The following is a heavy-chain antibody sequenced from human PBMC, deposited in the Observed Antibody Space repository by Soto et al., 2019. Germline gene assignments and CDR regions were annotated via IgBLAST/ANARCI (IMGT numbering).Heavy chain of an antibody. CDR2: ISAYNGNT. Sequence: QVQLVQSGAEVKKPGASVKVSCKASGYTFTSYGISWVRQAPGQGLEWMGWISAYNGNTNYAQKRQGXVTXXTXASTSTAYMELRSLRSDDTAVYYCARSIAAAVDFDYWGQGTLVTVSS. V-gene: IGHV1-18*01. J-gene: IGHJ4*02. D-gene: IGHD6-13*01. CDR3: ARSIAAAVDFDY. CDR1: GYTFTSYG.